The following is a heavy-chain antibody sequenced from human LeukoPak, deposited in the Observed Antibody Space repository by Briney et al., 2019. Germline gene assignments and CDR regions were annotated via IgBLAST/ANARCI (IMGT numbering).Heavy chain of an antibody. CDR2: INPNSGGT. CDR1: GYTFTGYY. J-gene: IGHJ6*02. CDR3: ARDPAELHTTGTTPGMDV. Sequence: ASVKVSCKASGYTFTGYYMHWVRQAPGQGLEWMGWINPNSGGTNYAQKFQGRVTMTRDTSISTAYMELSRLRSDDTAVYYCARDPAELHTTGTTPGMDVWGQGTTVTVSS. D-gene: IGHD1-1*01. V-gene: IGHV1-2*02.